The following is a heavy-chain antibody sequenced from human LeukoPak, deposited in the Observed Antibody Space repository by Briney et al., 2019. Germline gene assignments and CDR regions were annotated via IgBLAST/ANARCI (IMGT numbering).Heavy chain of an antibody. D-gene: IGHD6-19*01. Sequence: GASVRVSCKASGYTFTGYYMEWVRQAPGQGFEWMGWINLNTGYTNYAQNFQGWVTMTRDTSISTAYMELSRLRSDDTAVYYCARSIAVTGRGTSWWFDPWGQGTLVTVSS. CDR3: ARSIAVTGRGTSWWFDP. CDR1: GYTFTGYY. V-gene: IGHV1-2*04. J-gene: IGHJ5*02. CDR2: INLNTGYT.